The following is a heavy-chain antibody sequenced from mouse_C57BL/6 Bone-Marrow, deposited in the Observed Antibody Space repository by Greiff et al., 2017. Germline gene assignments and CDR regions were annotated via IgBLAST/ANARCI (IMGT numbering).Heavy chain of an antibody. D-gene: IGHD1-1*01. Sequence: QVQLKQSGAELARPGASVKLSCKASGYTFTSYGISWVKQRPGQGLEWIGEIYPRSGNTYYNEKFKGKATLTADKSSSTAYMELRSLTSEDSAVYFCARGGGSGAWFAYWGQGTLVTVSA. CDR2: IYPRSGNT. J-gene: IGHJ3*01. V-gene: IGHV1-81*01. CDR3: ARGGGSGAWFAY. CDR1: GYTFTSYG.